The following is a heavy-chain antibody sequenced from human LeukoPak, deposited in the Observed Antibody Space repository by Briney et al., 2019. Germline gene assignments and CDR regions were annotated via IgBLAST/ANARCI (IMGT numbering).Heavy chain of an antibody. CDR3: ARARGYSYGLDY. CDR1: GFTFNSYS. D-gene: IGHD5-18*01. Sequence: GGSLRLSCAASGFTFNSYSINWVRQAPGKGLEWVSYISSSSNTIYYADSVKGRFTISRDNAKNSLYLQMNSLRAEDTAVHYCARARGYSYGLDYWGQGTLVTVSS. V-gene: IGHV3-48*01. CDR2: ISSSSNTI. J-gene: IGHJ4*02.